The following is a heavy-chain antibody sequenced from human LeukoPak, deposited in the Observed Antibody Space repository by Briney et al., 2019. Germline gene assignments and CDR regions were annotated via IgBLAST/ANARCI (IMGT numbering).Heavy chain of an antibody. V-gene: IGHV4-4*07. J-gene: IGHJ5*02. CDR2: IYTSGST. CDR3: ARGDTSSGQNWFDP. Sequence: SETLSLTCTVSGGSISSYYWSWIRQPAGKGLEWIGRIYTSGSTNYNPSLKSRVTMSVDTSKNQFSLKLSSVTAADTAVYYCARGDTSSGQNWFDPWGQGTLVTVSS. D-gene: IGHD6-6*01. CDR1: GGSISSYY.